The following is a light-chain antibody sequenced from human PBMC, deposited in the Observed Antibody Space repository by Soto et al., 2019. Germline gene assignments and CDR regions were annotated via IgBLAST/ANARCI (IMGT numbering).Light chain of an antibody. V-gene: IGKV3-20*01. CDR3: QQYGSSPWT. Sequence: EIVLTQSPGTLSLSPGERATLSCRASQSVSSSYLAWYQQKPGQAPRLLIYGVSSRANGTPDRFSGSGSGTDFTLTISRLEPEDFAVYYCQQYGSSPWTFDQGTKVEIK. CDR2: GVS. CDR1: QSVSSSY. J-gene: IGKJ1*01.